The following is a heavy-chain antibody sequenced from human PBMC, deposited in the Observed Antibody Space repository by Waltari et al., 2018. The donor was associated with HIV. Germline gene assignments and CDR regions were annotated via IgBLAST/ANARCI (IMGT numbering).Heavy chain of an antibody. V-gene: IGHV3-15*02. Sequence: EVQLVESGGTLVRTGGSLRLSCAASGLNFNDAWMSWVRQASGKGLEWTGLIKSKTDGEGTDYLPPLTDGFSIYRNDSEAMVYLQVTGLKADDTCVYYCAEYKSGRRVFYSWGQGTQVSVSS. CDR3: AEYKSGRRVFYS. CDR2: IKSKTDGEGT. J-gene: IGHJ4*02. CDR1: GLNFNDAW. D-gene: IGHD3-3*01.